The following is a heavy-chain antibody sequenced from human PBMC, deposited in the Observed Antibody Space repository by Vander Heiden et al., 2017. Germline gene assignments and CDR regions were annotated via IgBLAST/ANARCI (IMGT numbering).Heavy chain of an antibody. CDR1: GFPFSSYG. CDR2: ISGNSANT. Sequence: EVQLLESGGGLVQPGGSLRLSCAASGFPFSSYGMSWVRLAPGEGLEWVSTISGNSANTHYAESVKGRFTISRDSSKNTLYLQMNSLRAEDTAVYYCARDVGGSAFFDYWGQGTLVAVSS. J-gene: IGHJ4*02. CDR3: ARDVGGSAFFDY. D-gene: IGHD3-16*01. V-gene: IGHV3-23*01.